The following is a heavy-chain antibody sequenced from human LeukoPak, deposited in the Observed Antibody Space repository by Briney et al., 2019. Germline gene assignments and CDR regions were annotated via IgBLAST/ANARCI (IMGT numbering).Heavy chain of an antibody. CDR2: IIPIFPTL. J-gene: IGHJ4*02. CDR3: ATSPLALAVGGSVAFDY. Sequence: SVKVSCKTSGGTLSTYIISWVRQAPGQGLEWMGNIIPIFPTLNYAQKFQGRVTITADESTTTAYMELSSLRSDDTAVYYCATSPLALAVGGSVAFDYWGQGTLVTVSS. V-gene: IGHV1-69*13. D-gene: IGHD6-13*01. CDR1: GGTLSTYI.